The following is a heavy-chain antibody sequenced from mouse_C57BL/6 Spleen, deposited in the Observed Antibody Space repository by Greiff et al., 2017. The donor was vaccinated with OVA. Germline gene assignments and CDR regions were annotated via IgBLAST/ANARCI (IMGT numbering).Heavy chain of an antibody. CDR1: GYTFTSYW. D-gene: IGHD2-5*01. Sequence: QVQLQQPGAELVKPGASVKMSCKASGYTFTSYWITWVKQRPGQGLEWIGDIYPGSGSTNYNEKFKSKATLTVDTSSSTAYLQLSSLTSEDSAVYYGARENYYSNDGNYWGQGTTLTVSS. J-gene: IGHJ2*01. CDR3: ARENYYSNDGNY. V-gene: IGHV1-55*01. CDR2: IYPGSGST.